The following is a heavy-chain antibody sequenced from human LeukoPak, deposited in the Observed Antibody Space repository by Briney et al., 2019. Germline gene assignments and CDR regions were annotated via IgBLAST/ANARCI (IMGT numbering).Heavy chain of an antibody. V-gene: IGHV4-39*01. Sequence: PSETLSLTCTVSGGSISSYYWSWIRQPPGKGLEWIGSMYYSGNNYYNPSLKSRVTISVDTYKNQFSLKLSYMPAADTAVYYCARRYGSGSYCDYWGQGTLVTVSS. CDR3: ARRYGSGSYCDY. CDR2: MYYSGNN. J-gene: IGHJ4*02. CDR1: GGSISSYY. D-gene: IGHD3-10*01.